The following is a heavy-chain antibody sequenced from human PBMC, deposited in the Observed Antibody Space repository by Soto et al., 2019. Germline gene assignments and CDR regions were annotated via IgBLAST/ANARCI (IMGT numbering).Heavy chain of an antibody. CDR2: KSISGST. Sequence: SETLSLTCTVSDASMSDYFWTWIRLPAGKRLEWIGRKSISGSTDYNPSLKGRASMSVDTSKNQFSLRLISVTAADTALYYCARSLGSAAGWSFDVWGQGILVTVSS. J-gene: IGHJ4*02. V-gene: IGHV4-4*07. CDR1: DASMSDYF. D-gene: IGHD3-16*01. CDR3: ARSLGSAAGWSFDV.